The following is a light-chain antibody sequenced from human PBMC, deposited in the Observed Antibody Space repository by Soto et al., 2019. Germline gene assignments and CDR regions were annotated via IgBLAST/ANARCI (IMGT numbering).Light chain of an antibody. CDR2: KSS. J-gene: IGKJ3*01. CDR3: QQYDTYPS. Sequence: DIQLTQSPPTLSASVGDRVSITCRASQSITNRLAWYQQKPGKAPNLLIYKSSNLESGVPSRFSGSGSGTEFTLTIRGLQPDDFATYYCQQYDTYPSFGPGTRVAIK. CDR1: QSITNR. V-gene: IGKV1-5*03.